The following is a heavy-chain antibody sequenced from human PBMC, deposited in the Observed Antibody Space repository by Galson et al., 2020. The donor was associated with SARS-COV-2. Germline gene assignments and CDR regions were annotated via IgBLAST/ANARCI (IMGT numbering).Heavy chain of an antibody. CDR1: GLSLSTSGAG. D-gene: IGHD6-13*01. J-gene: IGHJ4*02. CDR2: IYRDAHK. CDR3: AHRRSSWSSGGYFDY. V-gene: IGHV2-5*02. Sequence: KMSGPTLVKPTQTLTLTCTFSGLSLSTSGAGVGWIRQPPGKALEWLALIYRDAHKRYSPSLKSRLTITKDTSKNQVVLTLTTMDPVDTATYYWAHRRSSWSSGGYFDYWGQGTLVTGSS.